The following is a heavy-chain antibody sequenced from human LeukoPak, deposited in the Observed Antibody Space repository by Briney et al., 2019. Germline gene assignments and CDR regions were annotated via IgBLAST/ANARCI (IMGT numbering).Heavy chain of an antibody. Sequence: PSETLSLTCTVSGGSISSGSYYWSWIRQPAGKGLEWIGRIYTSGGTNYNPSLKSRVTISVDTSKNQFSLKLSSVTAADTAVYYCARRPNYGDYFSREQIPYYFDYWGQGTLVTVSS. CDR3: ARRPNYGDYFSREQIPYYFDY. CDR1: GGSISSGSYY. D-gene: IGHD4-17*01. V-gene: IGHV4-61*02. J-gene: IGHJ4*02. CDR2: IYTSGGT.